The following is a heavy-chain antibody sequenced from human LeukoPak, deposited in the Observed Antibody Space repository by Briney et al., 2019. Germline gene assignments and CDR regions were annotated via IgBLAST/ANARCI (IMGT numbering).Heavy chain of an antibody. CDR3: ARGHSGRGGLDP. J-gene: IGHJ5*02. V-gene: IGHV4-59*01. CDR2: IHYSGTT. CDR1: GGSISSYY. Sequence: KPSETLSLTCTVSGGSISSYYWSWIRQPPGQGLVWIGYIHYSGTTNYNPSLKGRVTISVDTSKNQFSLKLTSVTAADTAVYYCARGHSGRGGLDPWGQGTLVTVSS. D-gene: IGHD3-16*01.